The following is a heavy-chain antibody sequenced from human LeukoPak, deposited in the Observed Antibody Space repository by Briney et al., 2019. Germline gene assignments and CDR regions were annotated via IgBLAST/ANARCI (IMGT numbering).Heavy chain of an antibody. D-gene: IGHD2-2*01. CDR3: ARDMQRSPDY. J-gene: IGHJ4*02. CDR1: GFTFSSYA. Sequence: PGGSLRLSCAASGFTFSSYAMSWVRQAPGKGLEWVALISYDGSNKYYLASVKGRFTISRDDPKNTLYLQMNSLRAEDTAVYFCARDMQRSPDYWGQGTLVTVSS. CDR2: ISYDGSNK. V-gene: IGHV3-30*03.